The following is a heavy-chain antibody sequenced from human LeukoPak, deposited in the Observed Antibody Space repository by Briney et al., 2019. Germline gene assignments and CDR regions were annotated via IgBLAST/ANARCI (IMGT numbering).Heavy chain of an antibody. CDR1: GYSFTSYW. CDR3: ARHKSDYYGSGSYYNVGSWFDP. D-gene: IGHD3-10*01. CDR2: IDPSDSYT. Sequence: GESLKISCKGSGYSFTSYWIGWVRQMPGKGLEWMGRIDPSDSYTNYSPSFQGHVTISADKSISTAYLQWSSLKASDTAMYYCARHKSDYYGSGSYYNVGSWFDPWGQGTLVTVSS. V-gene: IGHV5-10-1*01. J-gene: IGHJ5*02.